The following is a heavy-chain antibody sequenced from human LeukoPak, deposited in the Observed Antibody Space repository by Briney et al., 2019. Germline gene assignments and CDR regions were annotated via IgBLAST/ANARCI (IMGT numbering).Heavy chain of an antibody. CDR1: GGSISSINW. V-gene: IGHV4-4*02. J-gene: IGHJ3*02. Sequence: PSGTLSLTCAVSGGSISSINWWSWVRQPPGKGLEWIGEIYHNGSTNYNPSLKSRVTISVGKSKNQFSLKVSSVTAADTAVYYCARNMMDAFDIWGQGTMVTVSS. D-gene: IGHD3-16*01. CDR3: ARNMMDAFDI. CDR2: IYHNGST.